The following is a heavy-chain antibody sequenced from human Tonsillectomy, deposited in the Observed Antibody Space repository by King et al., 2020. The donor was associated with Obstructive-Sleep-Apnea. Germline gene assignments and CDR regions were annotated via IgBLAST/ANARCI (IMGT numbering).Heavy chain of an antibody. D-gene: IGHD5-18*01. V-gene: IGHV3-7*01. J-gene: IGHJ6*02. CDR2: IKRDGSEK. CDR3: ARDASYGSYSSGMDV. Sequence: EVQLVESGGGLVQPGGSLRLSCAASGFTFSSYWMSWVRQAPGKGLEWVANIKRDGSEKYYVYSVKGRFTISRDTPKNSLYLQMNSLRAEDTAVYYCARDASYGSYSSGMDVWGQGTTVTASS. CDR1: GFTFSSYW.